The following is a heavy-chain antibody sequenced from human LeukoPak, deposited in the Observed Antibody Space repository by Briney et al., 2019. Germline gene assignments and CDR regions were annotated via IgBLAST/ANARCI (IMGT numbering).Heavy chain of an antibody. CDR3: ARDFHSDSPAY. CDR2: ISSSSSYI. D-gene: IGHD4-11*01. V-gene: IGHV3-21*01. J-gene: IGHJ4*02. CDR1: GFTFSIYA. Sequence: GGSLRLSCAASGFTFSIYAMTWVRQAPGKGLEWVSSISSSSSYIYYADSVKGRFTISRDNAKNSLYLQMNSLRAEDTAVYYCARDFHSDSPAYWGQGTLVTVSS.